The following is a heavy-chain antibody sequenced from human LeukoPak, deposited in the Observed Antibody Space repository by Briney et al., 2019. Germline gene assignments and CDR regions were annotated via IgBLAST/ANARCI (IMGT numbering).Heavy chain of an antibody. CDR2: IYYSGST. J-gene: IGHJ4*02. CDR3: ARHGSAAAREFDY. CDR1: GGSIRSSSYY. V-gene: IGHV4-39*01. D-gene: IGHD6-13*01. Sequence: SETLSLTCTVSGGSIRSSSYYWGWIPQPPGKGPEWIESIYYSGSTYYNPSLKSRVTISVDTSKNQFSLKLSSVTAADTAVYYCARHGSAAAREFDYWGQGTLVTVSS.